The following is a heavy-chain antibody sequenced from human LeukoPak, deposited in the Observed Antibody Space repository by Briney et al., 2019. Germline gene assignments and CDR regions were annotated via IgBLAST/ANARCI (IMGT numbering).Heavy chain of an antibody. D-gene: IGHD3-10*01. V-gene: IGHV4-59*01. J-gene: IGHJ6*03. CDR3: ARSLPDYYGSGNSYYYYMDV. CDR2: IYYSGST. Sequence: SENLSLTCTVSGGSISSYYWSWIRQPPGKGLEWIGYIYYSGSTNYNHSLKSRVTISVDTSKNQFSLKLSSVTAADTAVYYCARSLPDYYGSGNSYYYYMDVWGKGTTVTVSS. CDR1: GGSISSYY.